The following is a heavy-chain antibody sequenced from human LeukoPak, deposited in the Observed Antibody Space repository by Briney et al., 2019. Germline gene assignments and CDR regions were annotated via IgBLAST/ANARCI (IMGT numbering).Heavy chain of an antibody. CDR2: FDPEDGET. CDR1: GYTLTELS. D-gene: IGHD4-11*01. CDR3: ARSRRLPHRDFDY. V-gene: IGHV1-24*01. J-gene: IGHJ4*02. Sequence: GASVKVSCKVSGYTLTELSMHWVRQAPGKGLEWMGGFDPEDGETIYAQKFQGRVTMTRDTSTSTVYMELSSLRSEDTAVYYCARSRRLPHRDFDYWGQGTLVTVSS.